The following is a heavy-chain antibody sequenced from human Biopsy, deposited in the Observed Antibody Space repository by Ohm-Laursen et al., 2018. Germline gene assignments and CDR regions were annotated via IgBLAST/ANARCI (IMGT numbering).Heavy chain of an antibody. J-gene: IGHJ1*01. CDR3: ATKLTGYFHH. CDR2: NIPILGTG. Sequence: SVKVSCNAPGGTFSNYGVNWVRQAPGQGLEWLGGNIPILGTGNYAQKFQDRVTVAADTSTSTATMELRSQRSDDTAVYYCATKLTGYFHHWGQGTLVSVSS. D-gene: IGHD3-9*01. CDR1: GGTFSNYG. V-gene: IGHV1-69*06.